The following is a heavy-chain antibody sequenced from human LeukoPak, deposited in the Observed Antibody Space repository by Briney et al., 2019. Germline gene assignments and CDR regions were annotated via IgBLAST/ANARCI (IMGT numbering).Heavy chain of an antibody. Sequence: GGSLRLSCAASGFALNAYSLTWVRQAPGKGLEWVANVKQDGSEKYYVDSVKGRFTISRDNAKNSLYLQMNSLRAEDTAVYYCARGPHYGDPYWGQGTLVTVSS. CDR3: ARGPHYGDPY. D-gene: IGHD4-17*01. CDR2: VKQDGSEK. CDR1: GFALNAYS. J-gene: IGHJ4*02. V-gene: IGHV3-7*02.